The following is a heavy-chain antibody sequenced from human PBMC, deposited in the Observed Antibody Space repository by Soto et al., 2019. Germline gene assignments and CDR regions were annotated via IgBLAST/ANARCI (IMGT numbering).Heavy chain of an antibody. J-gene: IGHJ4*02. V-gene: IGHV4-39*01. Sequence: SETLSLTCTVSGGSISSSSYYWGWIRQPPGKGLEWIGSIYYSGSTYYNQSLKSQVTISVDTSKNQFSLKLRSVTAADTAVYNCARRRDSDCSSTSCLNPEFDYWGQGTLVTVSS. CDR3: ARRRDSDCSSTSCLNPEFDY. CDR1: GGSISSSSYY. CDR2: IYYSGST. D-gene: IGHD2-2*01.